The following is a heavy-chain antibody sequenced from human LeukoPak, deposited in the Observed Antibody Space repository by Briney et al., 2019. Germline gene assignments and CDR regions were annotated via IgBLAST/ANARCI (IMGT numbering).Heavy chain of an antibody. D-gene: IGHD3-22*01. CDR2: INPNSGGT. V-gene: IGHV1-2*02. CDR1: GYTFTGYY. Sequence: ASVKVSCKASGYTFTGYYMHWVRQAPGQGLEWMGWINPNSGGTNYAQKFQGRVTMTRDTSISTAYMELSRLRSDDTAVYYCARSLAPIYYDSSVDAFDIWGQGTMVTVSS. J-gene: IGHJ3*02. CDR3: ARSLAPIYYDSSVDAFDI.